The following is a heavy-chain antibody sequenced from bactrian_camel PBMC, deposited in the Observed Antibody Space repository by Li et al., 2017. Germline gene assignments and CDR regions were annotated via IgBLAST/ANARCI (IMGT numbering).Heavy chain of an antibody. J-gene: IGHJ4*01. Sequence: VQLVESGGGSVQAGGSLRISCSASMFTYSRLCMAWFRQTPGKEREVVASLDSDGTTEYADSMKGRFTISQGNAENTLYLQLNSLNIEDTAMYYCTRGKYVYGRTWRPETQGTQVTVS. D-gene: IGHD1*01. V-gene: IGHV3S67*01. CDR2: LDSDGTT. CDR1: MFTYSRLC.